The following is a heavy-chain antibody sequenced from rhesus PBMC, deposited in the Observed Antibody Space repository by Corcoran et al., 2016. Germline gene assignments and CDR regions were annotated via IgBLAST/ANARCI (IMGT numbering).Heavy chain of an antibody. Sequence: EVQLVESGGGLVQPGGSLRLSCAASGFTFSSYDMSWFRQAPGKGLDWVSSISNTGKTIYYPDAVKGRLHISRDNAKNSLSLQRNSLKTEDTAVYYCTRALGYFDYWGQGVLVTVSS. V-gene: IGHV3S4*01. CDR2: ISNTGKTI. D-gene: IGHD3-34*01. CDR1: GFTFSSYD. CDR3: TRALGYFDY. J-gene: IGHJ4*01.